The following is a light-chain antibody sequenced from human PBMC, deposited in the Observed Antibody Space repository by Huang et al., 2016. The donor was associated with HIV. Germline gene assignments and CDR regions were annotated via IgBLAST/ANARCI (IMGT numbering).Light chain of an antibody. Sequence: IVMTQSPATLSVSPGERATLSCSASQGISSNLAWYQQKPGQAPRLLIYGASTRATCIPARFSGSGSGTEFTLTISSLQSEDFAVYYCQQYNNRYTFGQGTKLEIK. J-gene: IGKJ2*01. V-gene: IGKV3-15*01. CDR1: QGISSN. CDR2: GAS. CDR3: QQYNNRYT.